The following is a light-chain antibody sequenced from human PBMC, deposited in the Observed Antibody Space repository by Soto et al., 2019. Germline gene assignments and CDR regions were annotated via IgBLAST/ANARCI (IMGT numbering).Light chain of an antibody. J-gene: IGLJ3*02. Sequence: QSALTQPASVSGSPGQSINISCTGTSSDVGGYNYVSWYQQFPGKAPKLMIYEVTNRPSGVSNRFSGSKSGNTASLTISGLQVEDEADYFCSSYTSSSTLVFGGGTKLTVL. CDR1: SSDVGGYNY. CDR3: SSYTSSSTLV. V-gene: IGLV2-14*01. CDR2: EVT.